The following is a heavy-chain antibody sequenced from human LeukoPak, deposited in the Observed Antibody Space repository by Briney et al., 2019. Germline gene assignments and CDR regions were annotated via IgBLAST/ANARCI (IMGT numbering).Heavy chain of an antibody. J-gene: IGHJ3*02. CDR1: GDSISNYH. V-gene: IGHV4-4*07. Sequence: SETLSLTCSVSGDSISNYHWSWIRQPAGKGLEWIGGISTSGSTYYNPSLKSRVTISVDTSKNQFSLKLSSVTAADTAVYYCARDDLDAFDIWGQGTMVTVSS. CDR3: ARDDLDAFDI. CDR2: ISTSGST.